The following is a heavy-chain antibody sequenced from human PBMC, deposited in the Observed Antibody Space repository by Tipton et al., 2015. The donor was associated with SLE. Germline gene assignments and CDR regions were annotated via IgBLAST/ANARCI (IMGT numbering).Heavy chain of an antibody. CDR1: SGSVSSGAYY. CDR2: VFSSGTT. Sequence: TLSLTCTVSSGSVSSGAYYWSWIRQHPGKGLEWIGYVFSSGTTYYNPSLKGRLSLSLDTSQNQLSLKLSSVTSADTAVYYCARYFYDSSGVCLFDFWGQGTLGSVSS. D-gene: IGHD3-22*01. J-gene: IGHJ4*02. V-gene: IGHV4-31*03. CDR3: ARYFYDSSGVCLFDF.